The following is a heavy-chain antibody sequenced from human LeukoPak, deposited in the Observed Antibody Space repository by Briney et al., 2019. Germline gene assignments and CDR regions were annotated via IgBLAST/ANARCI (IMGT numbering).Heavy chain of an antibody. V-gene: IGHV3-21*06. J-gene: IGHJ4*02. CDR1: GFTFSSYS. D-gene: IGHD6-13*01. Sequence: GGSLRLSCAASGFTFSSYSMTWVRQAPGKGLEWVSSISGNSRYIYYADSMRGRFTISRDNAKNLLYLQMNSLKPEDTAVYYCARVAEAAAFDSWGQGTLVTVSS. CDR3: ARVAEAAAFDS. CDR2: ISGNSRYI.